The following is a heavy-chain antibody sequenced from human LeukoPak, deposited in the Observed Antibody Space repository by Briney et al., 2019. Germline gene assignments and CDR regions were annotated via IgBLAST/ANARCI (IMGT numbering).Heavy chain of an antibody. CDR1: GLTFRNHA. Sequence: GGSLRLSCAASGLTFRNHAIHWVRQAPGKGLEWVTVISYDGRTDYYRYSVNGLFTISRDNYRHTVFLQMNILRPGDTAVYYSVGRPAYYNMDVWGKGTTVSVSS. CDR3: VGRPAYYNMDV. J-gene: IGHJ6*03. CDR2: ISYDGRTD. V-gene: IGHV3-30*04.